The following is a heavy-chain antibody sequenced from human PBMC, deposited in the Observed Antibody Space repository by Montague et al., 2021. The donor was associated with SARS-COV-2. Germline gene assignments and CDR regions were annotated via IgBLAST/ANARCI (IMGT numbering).Heavy chain of an antibody. CDR2: IYYSGST. CDR1: GGSISSSSYY. J-gene: IGHJ5*01. Sequence: SETLSLTCTVSGGSISSSSYYWGWIRQPPGKGLEWIGSIYYSGSTYYNPSLKSRVTISVDTSKNQFSLKLSSVTAADTAVYYCARGLVGWFDAWGQGTLVTVSS. CDR3: ARGLVGWFDA. V-gene: IGHV4-39*01.